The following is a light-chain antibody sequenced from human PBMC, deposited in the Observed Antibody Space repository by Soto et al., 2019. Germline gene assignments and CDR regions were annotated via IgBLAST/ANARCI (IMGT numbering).Light chain of an antibody. CDR1: SSNIGAGYD. Sequence: QSALTQPPSVSGAPGQRVTISCTGSSSNIGAGYDVHWYQQLPGTAPKLLIYGNSNRPSGVPDRFSGSKSGTSASLAITGLQAEDEADYYCQSYDSSLSGSSFGTGTKVTVL. CDR3: QSYDSSLSGSS. V-gene: IGLV1-40*01. CDR2: GNS. J-gene: IGLJ1*01.